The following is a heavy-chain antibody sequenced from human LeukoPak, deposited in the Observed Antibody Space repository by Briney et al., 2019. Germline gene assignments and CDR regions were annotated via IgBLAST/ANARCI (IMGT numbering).Heavy chain of an antibody. CDR3: ARKVRDVVVPAANVGFDP. Sequence: ASVKVSCKASGGTFSSYAISWVRQAPGQGLEWIGGIIPIFGTANYAQKFQGRVTITADESTCTAYMELSSLRSEDTAVYYCARKVRDVVVPAANVGFDPWGQGTLVTVSS. V-gene: IGHV1-69*13. D-gene: IGHD2-2*01. CDR1: GGTFSSYA. J-gene: IGHJ5*02. CDR2: IIPIFGTA.